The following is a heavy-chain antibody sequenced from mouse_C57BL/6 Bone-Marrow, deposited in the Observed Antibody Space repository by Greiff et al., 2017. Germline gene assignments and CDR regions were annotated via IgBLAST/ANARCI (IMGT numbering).Heavy chain of an antibody. J-gene: IGHJ3*01. D-gene: IGHD1-1*01. CDR3: ARSTTVVAPFAY. V-gene: IGHV1-81*01. Sequence: QVQLQQSGAELARPGASVKLSCKASGYTFTSYGISWVKQRTGQGLEWIGEIYPRSGNTYYNEKFKGKATLTADKSSSTAYMELRSLTSEDSAVYFCARSTTVVAPFAYWGQGTLVTVSA. CDR1: GYTFTSYG. CDR2: IYPRSGNT.